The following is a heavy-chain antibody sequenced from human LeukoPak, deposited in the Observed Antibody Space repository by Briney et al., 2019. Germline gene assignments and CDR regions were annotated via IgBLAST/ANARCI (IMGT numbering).Heavy chain of an antibody. CDR1: GFTFGDYA. V-gene: IGHV3-66*01. CDR3: AGGGGPHDY. CDR2: IYSGGST. J-gene: IGHJ4*02. Sequence: SGGSLRLSCTASGFTFGDYAMSWFRQAPGKGLEWVSVIYSGGSTYYADSVKGRFTISRDNSKNTLYLQMNSLRAEDTAVYYCAGGGGPHDYWGQGTLVTVSS. D-gene: IGHD2-15*01.